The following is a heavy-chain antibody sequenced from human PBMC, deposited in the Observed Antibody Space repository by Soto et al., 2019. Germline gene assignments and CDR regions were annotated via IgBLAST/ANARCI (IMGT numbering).Heavy chain of an antibody. CDR3: AKEGPITNWYFNY. J-gene: IGHJ4*02. D-gene: IGHD1-1*01. V-gene: IGHV3-30*18. CDR2: ISYDGNVA. CDR1: GFTFSSYG. Sequence: QVQLVESGGGVVQPGRSLRLSCAASGFTFSSYGMHWVRQAPGKGLEWVTVISYDGNVAYYADSVKGRVTISRDNSKNTLYLQMNSLRTTDRPMHSCAKEGPITNWYFNYWGQGTLLSVSS.